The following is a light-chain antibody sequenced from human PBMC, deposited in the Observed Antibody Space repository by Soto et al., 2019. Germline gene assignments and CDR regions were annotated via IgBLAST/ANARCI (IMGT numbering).Light chain of an antibody. J-gene: IGLJ1*01. CDR1: SSDVGTYNR. CDR3: NSYTSSSTFV. Sequence: QSALTQPPSVSGSPGQSVTISCTGTSSDVGTYNRVSWYHQAPGTAPKLIIYEVNSRPSGVPDRFSGSKSANTASLTISGLQTEDEGDYYCNSYTSSSTFVFGTGTKVTVL. V-gene: IGLV2-18*02. CDR2: EVN.